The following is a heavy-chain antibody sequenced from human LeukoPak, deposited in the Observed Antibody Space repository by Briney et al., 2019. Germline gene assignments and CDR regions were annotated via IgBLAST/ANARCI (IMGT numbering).Heavy chain of an antibody. J-gene: IGHJ3*02. Sequence: GGSLRLSCAASGFTFSGSAMHWVRQASGKGLEWVGRIRSKANSYATAYAASVKGRFTISRDDSKNTAYLQMNSLKTEDTAVYYCTRLRGQNAYCGGDCYSDAFDIWGQGTMVTVSS. CDR3: TRLRGQNAYCGGDCYSDAFDI. V-gene: IGHV3-73*01. CDR1: GFTFSGSA. CDR2: IRSKANSYAT. D-gene: IGHD2-21*02.